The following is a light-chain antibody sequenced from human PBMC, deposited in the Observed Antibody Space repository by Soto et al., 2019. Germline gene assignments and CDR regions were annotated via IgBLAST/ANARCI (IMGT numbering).Light chain of an antibody. Sequence: QLVLTQPPSASASLGASVTLTCTLSSGYSNYNVDWYQQRPGKGPRFVMRVGTGGLVGSKGDGIPDRFSVLGSGLNRYLTIKNIEEEDESDYHCGADHGSGSNFVVVFGGGTKLTVL. CDR1: SGYSNYN. CDR2: VGTGGLVG. CDR3: GADHGSGSNFVVV. V-gene: IGLV9-49*03. J-gene: IGLJ2*01.